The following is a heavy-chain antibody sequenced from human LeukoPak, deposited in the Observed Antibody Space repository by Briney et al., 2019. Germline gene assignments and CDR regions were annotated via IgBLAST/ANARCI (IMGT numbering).Heavy chain of an antibody. CDR1: GGTFSSYA. V-gene: IGHV1-69*05. CDR3: ARGGLYCSSTSCQGYYYYYYMDV. CDR2: IIPIFGTA. D-gene: IGHD2-2*01. Sequence: ASVRVSCKASGGTFSSYAISWVLQAPGQGLEWMGGIIPIFGTANYAQKFQGRVTITTDESTSTAYMELSSLRSEDTAVYYCARGGLYCSSTSCQGYYYYYYMDVWGKGTTVTVSS. J-gene: IGHJ6*03.